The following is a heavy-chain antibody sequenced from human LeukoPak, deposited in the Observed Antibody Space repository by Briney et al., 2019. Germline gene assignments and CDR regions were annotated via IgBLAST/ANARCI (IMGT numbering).Heavy chain of an antibody. CDR3: ARASGLWFGESTFDY. J-gene: IGHJ4*02. D-gene: IGHD3-10*01. V-gene: IGHV4-4*07. CDR2: IYISTSGST. CDR1: GGSISSYY. Sequence: SETLSLTCTVSGGSISSYYWSWIRQPAGKGVEGIGRIYISTSGSTNYNPSRTSRVTISVGKSKNQLSLKLSSVTAADTAVYYFARASGLWFGESTFDYWGQGTLVTVSS.